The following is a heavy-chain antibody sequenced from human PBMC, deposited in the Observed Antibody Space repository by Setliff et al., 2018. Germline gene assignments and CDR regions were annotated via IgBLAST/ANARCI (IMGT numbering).Heavy chain of an antibody. CDR1: GYSISSGYY. Sequence: SETLSLTCAVSGYSISSGYYWGWIRQPPGKGLGWIGRIYASGSTEYNPSLGSRVTISVDTSKNQFSLKLSSVTAADTAVYYCARSKSSSGWLNWFDPWGQGTLVTVSS. J-gene: IGHJ5*02. CDR3: ARSKSSSGWLNWFDP. CDR2: IYASGST. V-gene: IGHV4-38-2*01. D-gene: IGHD6-19*01.